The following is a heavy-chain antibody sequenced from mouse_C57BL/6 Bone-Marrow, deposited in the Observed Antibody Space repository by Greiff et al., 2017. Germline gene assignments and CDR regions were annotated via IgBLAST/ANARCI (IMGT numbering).Heavy chain of an antibody. V-gene: IGHV14-4*01. D-gene: IGHD1-1*01. Sequence: EVKLVESGAELVRPGASVKLSCKASGFNIKDDYMHWVKQRPEQGLEWIGWIDPENGDTEYDSKFKGKATITADTSSNTAYLQLSSLTSEDTAVYYCTGAVVGAMDYWGQGTSVTVSS. CDR2: IDPENGDT. CDR3: TGAVVGAMDY. J-gene: IGHJ4*01. CDR1: GFNIKDDY.